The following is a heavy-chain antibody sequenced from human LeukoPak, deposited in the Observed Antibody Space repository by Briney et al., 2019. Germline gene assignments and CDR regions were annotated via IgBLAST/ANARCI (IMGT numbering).Heavy chain of an antibody. CDR3: AKESRGSSPEF. V-gene: IGHV3-23*01. Sequence: PEGSLRLSCAASGFTFSNYGMSWLRQAPGKGLEWVSAITGSGDDAYYADSVHGRFTMSRDNSKSTLYLQMSSLRVEDTAVYYCAKESRGSSPEFWGQGTLVTVSS. CDR1: GFTFSNYG. CDR2: ITGSGDDA. D-gene: IGHD1-26*01. J-gene: IGHJ1*01.